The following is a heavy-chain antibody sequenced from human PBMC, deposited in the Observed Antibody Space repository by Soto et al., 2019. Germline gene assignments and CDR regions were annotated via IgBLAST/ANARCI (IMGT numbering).Heavy chain of an antibody. CDR3: ARDEVRHDSSGYYPSAAFDI. Sequence: TLSLTCTVSGGSISSGGYYWSWIRQHPGKGLEWIGYIYYSGSTYYNPSLKSRVTISVDTSKNQFSLKLSSVTAADTAVYYCARDEVRHDSSGYYPSAAFDIWGQGTTVTVSS. D-gene: IGHD3-22*01. CDR1: GGSISSGGYY. CDR2: IYYSGST. V-gene: IGHV4-30-4*08. J-gene: IGHJ3*02.